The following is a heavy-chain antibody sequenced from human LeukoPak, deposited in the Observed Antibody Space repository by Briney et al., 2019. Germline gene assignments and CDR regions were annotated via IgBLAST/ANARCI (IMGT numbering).Heavy chain of an antibody. CDR1: GGSISSSSYY. J-gene: IGHJ4*02. CDR3: ARHWVGGQLWLRRLSYFDY. V-gene: IGHV4-39*01. D-gene: IGHD5-18*01. CDR2: IYYSGST. Sequence: SETLSLTCTVSGGSISSSSYYWGWIRQPPGKGLEWIGSIYYSGSTYYNPSLKSRVTISVDTSKNQFSLKLSSVTAADTAVYYCARHWVGGQLWLRRLSYFDYWGQGTLVTVSS.